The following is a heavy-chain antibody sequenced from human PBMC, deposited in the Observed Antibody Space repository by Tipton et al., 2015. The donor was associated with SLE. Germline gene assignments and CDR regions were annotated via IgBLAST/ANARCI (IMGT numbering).Heavy chain of an antibody. D-gene: IGHD6-6*01. CDR3: AGYSSSDLNWFDP. CDR2: INHSGST. CDR1: GGSTSSGGYY. Sequence: TLSLTCTVSGGSTSSGGYYWSWIRQPPGKGLEWIGEINHSGSTNYNPSLKSRVTISVDTSKNQFSLKLSSVTAADTAVYYCAGYSSSDLNWFDPWGQGTLVTVSS. J-gene: IGHJ5*02. V-gene: IGHV4-39*07.